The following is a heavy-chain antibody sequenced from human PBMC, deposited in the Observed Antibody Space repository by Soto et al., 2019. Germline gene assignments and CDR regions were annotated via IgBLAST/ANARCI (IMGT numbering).Heavy chain of an antibody. D-gene: IGHD3-9*01. CDR1: GGSFSGYY. CDR3: ARGRYFDWLLYYWFDP. Sequence: SETLSLTCAVYGGSFSGYYWSWIRQPPGKGLEWIGEINHSGSTNYNPSLKSRVTISVDTSKNQFSLKLSSVAAADTAVYYCARGRYFDWLLYYWFDPWGQGTLVTVSS. J-gene: IGHJ5*02. V-gene: IGHV4-34*01. CDR2: INHSGST.